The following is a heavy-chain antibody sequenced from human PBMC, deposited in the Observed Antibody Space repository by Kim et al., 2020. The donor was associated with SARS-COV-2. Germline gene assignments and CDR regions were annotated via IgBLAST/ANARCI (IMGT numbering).Heavy chain of an antibody. CDR2: ISYDGSNK. J-gene: IGHJ3*01. Sequence: GGSLRLSCAASGFTFSTYGMHWVRQAPGKGLEWVALISYDGSNKYYADSVKGRFTISRDNSKNTLYLQMDSLRAEDTAVYYCAKAVLWGVNVLYYGYDV. V-gene: IGHV3-30*18. CDR1: GFTFSTYG. D-gene: IGHD1-26*01. CDR3: AKAVLWGVNVLYYGYDV.